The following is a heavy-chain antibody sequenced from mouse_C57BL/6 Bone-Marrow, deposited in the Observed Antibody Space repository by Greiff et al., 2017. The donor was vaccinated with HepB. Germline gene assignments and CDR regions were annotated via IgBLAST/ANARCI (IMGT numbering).Heavy chain of an antibody. CDR1: GFTFSSYA. D-gene: IGHD2-5*01. CDR3: ARGGAYYSNRFAY. Sequence: EVQLVESGGGLVKPGGSLKLSCAASGFTFSSYAMSWVRQTPEKRLEWVATISDGGSYTYYPDNVKGRFTISRDNAKNNLYLQMSHLKSEDTAMYYCARGGAYYSNRFAYWGQGTLVTVSA. J-gene: IGHJ3*01. CDR2: ISDGGSYT. V-gene: IGHV5-4*01.